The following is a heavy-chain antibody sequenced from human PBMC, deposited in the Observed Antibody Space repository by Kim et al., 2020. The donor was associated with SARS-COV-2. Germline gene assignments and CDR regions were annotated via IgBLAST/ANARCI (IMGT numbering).Heavy chain of an antibody. CDR3: ARVWDCGGDCYYPQTLTYYYYGMDV. D-gene: IGHD2-21*02. CDR2: IYSGGST. Sequence: GGSLRLFCAASGFTVSSNYMSWVRQAPGKGLEWVSVIYSGGSTYYADSVKGRFTISRDNSKNTLYLQMNSLRAEDTAVYYCARVWDCGGDCYYPQTLTYYYYGMDVWGQGTTVTVSS. V-gene: IGHV3-66*01. CDR1: GFTVSSNY. J-gene: IGHJ6*02.